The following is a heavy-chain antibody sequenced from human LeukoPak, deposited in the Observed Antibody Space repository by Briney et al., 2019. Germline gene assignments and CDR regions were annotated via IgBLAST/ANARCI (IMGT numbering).Heavy chain of an antibody. V-gene: IGHV3-74*01. Sequence: GGSLRLSCAASGFTFNNYWMHWVRQAPGKGLVWVSRINSDGSSTTYADSVKGRFTISRDNAKNTLYLQMNSLRAEDTAVYYCANGYSSTYYNALDIRGQGTMVSVSS. CDR2: INSDGSST. CDR1: GFTFNNYW. CDR3: ANGYSSTYYNALDI. J-gene: IGHJ3*02. D-gene: IGHD6-13*01.